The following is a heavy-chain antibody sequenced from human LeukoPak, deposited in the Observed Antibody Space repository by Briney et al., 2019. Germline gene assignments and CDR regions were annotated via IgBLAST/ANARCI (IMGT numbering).Heavy chain of an antibody. Sequence: PGGSLRLSCAASGFTFSSYAMHWVRQAPGKGLEWVAVISYDGSNKYYADSVKGRFTISRDNSKNTLYLQMNSLRAEDTAVYYCAKDLTAVAGSFDYWGQGTLVTVSS. D-gene: IGHD6-19*01. CDR2: ISYDGSNK. CDR1: GFTFSSYA. CDR3: AKDLTAVAGSFDY. J-gene: IGHJ4*02. V-gene: IGHV3-30-3*01.